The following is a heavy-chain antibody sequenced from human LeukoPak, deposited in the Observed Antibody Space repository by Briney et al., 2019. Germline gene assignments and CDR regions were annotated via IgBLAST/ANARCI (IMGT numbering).Heavy chain of an antibody. V-gene: IGHV3-23*01. CDR2: ISGSGGST. CDR1: GFTFSSYA. D-gene: IGHD2-2*01. J-gene: IGHJ4*02. Sequence: GGSLRLSCAASGFTFSSYAMSWARQAPGKGLEWVSAISGSGGSTYYADSVKGRFTISRDNSKNTLYLQMNSLRAEDTAVYYCAKDPGKRSVRGDYWGQGTLVTVSS. CDR3: AKDPGKRSVRGDY.